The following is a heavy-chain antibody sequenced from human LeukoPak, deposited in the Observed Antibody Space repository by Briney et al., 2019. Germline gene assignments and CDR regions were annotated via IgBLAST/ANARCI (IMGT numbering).Heavy chain of an antibody. CDR2: ISYDGSNK. CDR3: ARANYDVLTGPYYHYGMDV. Sequence: GGSLRLSCVASGFTFNSYGIHWVRQAPGKGLEWVAVISYDGSNKYYADSVKGRFTISRDNSKNTLYLQVNGLRAEDTALYYCARANYDVLTGPYYHYGMDVWGQGTTVTVSS. CDR1: GFTFNSYG. D-gene: IGHD3-9*01. V-gene: IGHV3-30-3*01. J-gene: IGHJ6*02.